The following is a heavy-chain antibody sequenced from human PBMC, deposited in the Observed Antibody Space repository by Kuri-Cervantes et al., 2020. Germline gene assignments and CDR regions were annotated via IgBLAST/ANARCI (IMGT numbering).Heavy chain of an antibody. V-gene: IGHV4-38-2*01. CDR3: ARLTVSGSYYFGQYYFFDY. CDR1: GYSISSGCY. J-gene: IGHJ4*02. Sequence: SETLTLTCAVSGYSISSGCYWGWIRQPPGKGLEWIGSIYHSGSTYSNPSFKSRVTISFDTSKNQFSLNVSSVTAADTAVYYCARLTVSGSYYFGQYYFFDYWGQGTLVTVSS. D-gene: IGHD1-26*01. CDR2: IYHSGST.